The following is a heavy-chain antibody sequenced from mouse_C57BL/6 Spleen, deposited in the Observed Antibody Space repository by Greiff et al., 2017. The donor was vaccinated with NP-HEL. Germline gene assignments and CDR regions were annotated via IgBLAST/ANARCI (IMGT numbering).Heavy chain of an antibody. CDR1: GFSLTSYG. CDR2: IWSDGST. Sequence: VQLQQSGPGLVAPSQSLSITCTVSGFSLTSYGVHWVRQPPGKGLEWLVVIWSDGSTTYNSALKSRLSISKDNSKSQVFLKMNSLQTDDTAMYYCARHALRYPYFDYWGQGTTLTVSS. J-gene: IGHJ2*01. CDR3: ARHALRYPYFDY. D-gene: IGHD1-1*01. V-gene: IGHV2-6-1*01.